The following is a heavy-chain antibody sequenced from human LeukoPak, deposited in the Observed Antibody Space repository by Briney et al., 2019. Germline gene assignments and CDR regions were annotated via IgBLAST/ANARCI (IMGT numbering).Heavy chain of an antibody. CDR2: IYPGDSDT. V-gene: IGHV5-51*01. CDR3: ARHYDILTGYYDNWFDP. J-gene: IGHJ5*02. D-gene: IGHD3-9*01. Sequence: GESLKISCKGSGYSFTSYWIGWVRQMPGKGLEWMGIIYPGDSDTRYSPSFQGQVTISADKSISTAYLQWSSLKASDTAMYYCARHYDILTGYYDNWFDPWGREPWSPSPQ. CDR1: GYSFTSYW.